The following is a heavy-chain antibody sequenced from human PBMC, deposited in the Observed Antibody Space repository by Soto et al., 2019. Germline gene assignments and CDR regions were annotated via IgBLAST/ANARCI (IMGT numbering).Heavy chain of an antibody. CDR3: ARVPLY. V-gene: IGHV4-59*12. J-gene: IGHJ4*02. Sequence: SETLSLTCTVDSISTYYWNWIRQTPGKGLEWIGYIYYLGRTNYNRSLKSRVTISIDMSKNQFSLRLNSVTAADTAVYYCARVPLYWGQGTLVTVSS. CDR2: IYYLGRT. CDR1: DSISTYY.